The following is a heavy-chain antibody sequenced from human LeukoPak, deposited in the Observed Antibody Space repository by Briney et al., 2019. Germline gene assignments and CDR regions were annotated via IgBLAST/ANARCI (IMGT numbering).Heavy chain of an antibody. CDR2: ISGSGGST. J-gene: IGHJ5*02. CDR3: AKVIWFGEIGSGFDP. V-gene: IGHV3-23*01. Sequence: GGSLRLSCAASGFTFSSHAMSWVRQAPGKGLEWVSAISGSGGSTYYADSVKGRFTISRDNSKNTLYLQMNSLRAEDTAVYYCAKVIWFGEIGSGFDPWGQGTLVTVSS. D-gene: IGHD3-10*01. CDR1: GFTFSSHA.